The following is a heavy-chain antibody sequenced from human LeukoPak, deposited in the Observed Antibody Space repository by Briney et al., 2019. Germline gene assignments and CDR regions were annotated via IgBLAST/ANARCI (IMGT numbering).Heavy chain of an antibody. V-gene: IGHV5-51*01. CDR3: ARRDDILTGCFDY. J-gene: IGHJ4*02. D-gene: IGHD3-9*01. CDR1: GYSFTSYW. Sequence: GESLKISCKGSGYSFTSYWFGWVRQMPGEGLEWMGIIYPGDSDTRYSPSFQGQVTISADKSISTAYLQWSSLKASDTAMYCCARRDDILTGCFDYWGQGTLVTVSS. CDR2: IYPGDSDT.